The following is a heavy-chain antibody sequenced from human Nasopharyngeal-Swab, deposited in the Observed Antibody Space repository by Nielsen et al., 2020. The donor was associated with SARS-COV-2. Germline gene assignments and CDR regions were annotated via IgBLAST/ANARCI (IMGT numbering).Heavy chain of an antibody. CDR2: ISHNSGT. V-gene: IGHV4-59*11. CDR1: GVSISSQY. J-gene: IGHJ5*02. Sequence: SETLSLTCTVSGVSISSQYWSWIRQPPGKGLEWIGYISHNSGTNYKPSLKSRVTMFMDTSKNQLPLKLRPVTAADAAVYYCAKEGATGWFDPWGQGTLVTVSS. CDR3: AKEGATGWFDP.